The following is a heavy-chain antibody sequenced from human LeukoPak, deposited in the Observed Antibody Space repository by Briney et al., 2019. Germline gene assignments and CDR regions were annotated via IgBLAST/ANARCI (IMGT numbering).Heavy chain of an antibody. Sequence: GGSLRLSCAASEFTFSDYGMSWVRQAPGKGLEWVSYISSSGSTIYYADSVKGRFTISRDNAKNSLYLQMNSLRAEDTAIYYCARAYCSGGSCYFDYWGQGTLVTVSS. J-gene: IGHJ4*02. CDR3: ARAYCSGGSCYFDY. CDR2: ISSSGSTI. CDR1: EFTFSDYG. D-gene: IGHD2-15*01. V-gene: IGHV3-48*04.